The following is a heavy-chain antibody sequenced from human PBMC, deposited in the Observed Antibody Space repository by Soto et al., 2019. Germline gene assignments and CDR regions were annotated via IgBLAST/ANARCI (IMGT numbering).Heavy chain of an antibody. CDR1: GGSISSGDYY. V-gene: IGHV4-30-4*01. CDR2: IYYSGST. J-gene: IGHJ6*02. Sequence: PSETLSLTCTVSGGSISSGDYYWSWIRQPPGKGLEWIGYIYYSGSTYYNPSLKSRVTISVDTSKNQFSLKLSSVTAADTAVYYCARGLKLGGYYYGMDVWGQGTTVTV. D-gene: IGHD7-27*01. CDR3: ARGLKLGGYYYGMDV.